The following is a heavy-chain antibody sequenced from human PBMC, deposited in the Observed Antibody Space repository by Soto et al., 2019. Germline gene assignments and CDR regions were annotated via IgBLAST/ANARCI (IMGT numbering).Heavy chain of an antibody. CDR1: RYSFTTYA. CDR2: INPDNGNT. CDR3: ARGIATGQLDP. J-gene: IGHJ5*02. V-gene: IGHV1-3*01. Sequence: ASVKVSCKASRYSFTTYALHWVRQAPGQRLEWMGWINPDNGNTKSSQKFQDRVIITRDTSASTAYMDLSSLRSEDTAVYYCARGIATGQLDPWGQGTLVTVSS. D-gene: IGHD2-15*01.